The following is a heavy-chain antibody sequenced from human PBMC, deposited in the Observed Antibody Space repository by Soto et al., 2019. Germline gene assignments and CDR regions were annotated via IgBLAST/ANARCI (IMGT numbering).Heavy chain of an antibody. Sequence: QVQLVESGGGVVQPGRSLRLSCAASGFTFSSYAMHWVRQAPGKGLEWVAVISYDGSNKYYADSVKGRFTISRDNSKNTLYLQMNSLRAEDTAVYYCARDQAVRTSYYYYGMDVWGQGTTVTVSS. D-gene: IGHD1-1*01. J-gene: IGHJ6*02. CDR1: GFTFSSYA. V-gene: IGHV3-30-3*01. CDR2: ISYDGSNK. CDR3: ARDQAVRTSYYYYGMDV.